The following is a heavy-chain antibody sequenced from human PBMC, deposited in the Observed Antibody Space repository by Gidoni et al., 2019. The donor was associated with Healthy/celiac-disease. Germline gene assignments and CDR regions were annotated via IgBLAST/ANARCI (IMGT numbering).Heavy chain of an antibody. CDR1: GFTFSSYG. CDR3: ARAGTGTNLMDV. V-gene: IGHV3-33*01. D-gene: IGHD4-4*01. J-gene: IGHJ6*02. Sequence: QVQLVESGGGVVQPGRSLRLSCAASGFTFSSYGMHWVRKAPCKGLEWVAVIWYDGSNKYYADAVKGRFTISRDNSKNTLYLQMNSLRAEDTAVYYCARAGTGTNLMDVWGQGTTVTVSS. CDR2: IWYDGSNK.